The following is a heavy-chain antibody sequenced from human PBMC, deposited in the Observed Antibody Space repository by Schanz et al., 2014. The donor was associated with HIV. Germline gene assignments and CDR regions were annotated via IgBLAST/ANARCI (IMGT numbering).Heavy chain of an antibody. CDR1: GFTFSAYA. CDR3: ARGEAITYYYHYYGMDV. Sequence: EVQLLESGGEVQPGGSLRLSCGASGFTFSAYAMSWVRQAPGKGLEWLSSISGSGGNTYYADSVKGRFTISRDNSKNTLYLQMNSLRAEDTAVYYCARGEAITYYYHYYGMDVWGQGTTVTVSS. CDR2: ISGSGGNT. D-gene: IGHD1-20*01. V-gene: IGHV3-23*01. J-gene: IGHJ6*02.